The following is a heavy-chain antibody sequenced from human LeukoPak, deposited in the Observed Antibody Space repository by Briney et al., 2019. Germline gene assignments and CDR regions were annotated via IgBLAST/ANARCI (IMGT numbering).Heavy chain of an antibody. V-gene: IGHV1-2*02. J-gene: IGHJ5*02. Sequence: GASVKVSCKASGYTFTGYYMHWVRQAPGQGLEWMGWINPNSGGTNYAQKFQGRVTMTRDTSISTAYMELSSLRSEDTAVYYCARDSDNWNVGGFDPWGQGTLVTVSS. CDR1: GYTFTGYY. D-gene: IGHD1-20*01. CDR2: INPNSGGT. CDR3: ARDSDNWNVGGFDP.